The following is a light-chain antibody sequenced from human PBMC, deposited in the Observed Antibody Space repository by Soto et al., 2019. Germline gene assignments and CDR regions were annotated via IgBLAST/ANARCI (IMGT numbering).Light chain of an antibody. CDR3: LLSYSAIGV. CDR1: TGAVTSGHY. V-gene: IGLV7-46*01. CDR2: DTS. J-gene: IGLJ2*01. Sequence: QTVVTQEPSLTVSPGGTVTLTCGSSTGAVTSGHYPYWFQQKPGQAPRTLIFDTSNKHSYTPARFSGSLLGGKAALTLSGAQPEDEADYYCLLSYSAIGVFGGGTKLTIL.